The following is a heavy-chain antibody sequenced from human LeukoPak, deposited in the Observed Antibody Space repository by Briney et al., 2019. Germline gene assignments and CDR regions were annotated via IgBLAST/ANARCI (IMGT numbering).Heavy chain of an antibody. Sequence: GGSLRLSCAASGFTLSNYAMSWVRQAPGKGLEWVSSISSSSSYIYYADSVKGRFTISRDNAKNSLYLQMNSLRAEDTAVYYCARAVAGTRWGQGTLVTVSS. J-gene: IGHJ4*02. CDR1: GFTLSNYA. D-gene: IGHD6-19*01. CDR3: ARAVAGTR. CDR2: ISSSSSYI. V-gene: IGHV3-21*01.